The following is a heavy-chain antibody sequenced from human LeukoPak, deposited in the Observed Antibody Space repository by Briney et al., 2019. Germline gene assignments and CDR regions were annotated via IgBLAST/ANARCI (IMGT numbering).Heavy chain of an antibody. CDR3: AKDRRDGYNYLFDY. J-gene: IGHJ4*02. D-gene: IGHD5-24*01. Sequence: GGSLRLSCAASGLSFSSYGMHWVRQAPGKGLEWVAVILSDGSNKYYADSVEGRFTISRDNSKNTLYLQMNSLRAEDTAVYYCAKDRRDGYNYLFDYWGQGTLVSVS. CDR1: GLSFSSYG. V-gene: IGHV3-30*18. CDR2: ILSDGSNK.